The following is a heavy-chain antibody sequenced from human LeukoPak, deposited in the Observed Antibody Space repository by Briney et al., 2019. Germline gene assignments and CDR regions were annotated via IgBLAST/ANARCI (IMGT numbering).Heavy chain of an antibody. CDR1: GFTFRSYW. CDR2: VNTDGSST. Sequence: GGSLRLSCAASGFTFRSYWMHWVRQAPGNGLVWVSRVNTDGSSTSYAASVKGRFTISRDNAKNTLYLQMNSLRAEDTAVYYCARVKDTSYGMDVWGPGTTLTVSS. D-gene: IGHD2-15*01. V-gene: IGHV3-74*01. J-gene: IGHJ6*02. CDR3: ARVKDTSYGMDV.